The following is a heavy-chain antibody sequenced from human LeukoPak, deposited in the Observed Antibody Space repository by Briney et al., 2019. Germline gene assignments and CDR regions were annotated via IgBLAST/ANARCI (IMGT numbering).Heavy chain of an antibody. CDR2: ISGIGGIT. CDR1: GFTFSNYA. J-gene: IGHJ5*02. CDR3: AKESEGSGTRLGWFDP. V-gene: IGHV3-23*01. Sequence: GGSLRLSCAASGFTFSNYAMSWVRQAPGKGLEWVSAISGIGGITYYADSVQGRFIIPRDNSKKMLYLQMNSLRAEDRAVYYCAKESEGSGTRLGWFDPWGQGTLVTVSS. D-gene: IGHD3-10*01.